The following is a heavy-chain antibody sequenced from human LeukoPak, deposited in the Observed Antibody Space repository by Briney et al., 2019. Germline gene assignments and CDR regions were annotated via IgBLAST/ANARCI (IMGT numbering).Heavy chain of an antibody. D-gene: IGHD3-22*01. CDR1: GGSFSGYY. Sequence: PSETLSLTCAVYGGSFSGYYWRWIRQPPREGLVWIGEINHSGSTNYNPPLMSRVTISADTPNNQDSLQWSSLTAADAPVYYFARPVNSGYFQYLDLWGRGTRVSVFS. CDR3: ARPVNSGYFQYLDL. J-gene: IGHJ2*01. V-gene: IGHV4-34*01. CDR2: INHSGST.